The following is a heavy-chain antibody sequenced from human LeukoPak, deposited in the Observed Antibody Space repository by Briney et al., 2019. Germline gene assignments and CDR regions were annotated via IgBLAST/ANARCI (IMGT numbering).Heavy chain of an antibody. D-gene: IGHD4-17*01. CDR3: AGEGNYGDYTLGY. CDR2: IIPIFGTA. Sequence: GASVTVSCTSSGGTFSIYAISWVRQAPGQGLEWMGGIIPIFGTANYAQKFQGRVTITADESTSTAYMELSSLRSEDTAVYYCAGEGNYGDYTLGYWGQGTLVTVSS. V-gene: IGHV1-69*01. CDR1: GGTFSIYA. J-gene: IGHJ4*02.